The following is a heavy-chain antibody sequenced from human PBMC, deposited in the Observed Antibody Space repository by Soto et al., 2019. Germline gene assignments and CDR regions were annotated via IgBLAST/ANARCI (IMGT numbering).Heavy chain of an antibody. CDR1: GFTFSSYS. V-gene: IGHV3-48*02. Sequence: EVQLVESGGGLVQPGESLRLSCAASGFTFSSYSLNWVRQAPGKGLEWVSYISTSSSNIYYADSVKGRFTISRDNANNSLYLQMNSLRDGDTAVYYCARDWYSNALAPDAFDIWRQGTMVTVSS. CDR2: ISTSSSNI. J-gene: IGHJ3*02. CDR3: ARDWYSNALAPDAFDI. D-gene: IGHD5-18*01.